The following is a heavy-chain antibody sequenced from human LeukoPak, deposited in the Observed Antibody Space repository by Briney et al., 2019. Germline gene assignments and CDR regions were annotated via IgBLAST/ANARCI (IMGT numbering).Heavy chain of an antibody. D-gene: IGHD5-18*01. CDR1: GFTFSGFA. V-gene: IGHV3-23*01. J-gene: IGHJ4*02. CDR3: ARGYSYGDY. CDR2: IGSDYKT. Sequence: GGSLRLSCAASGFTFSGFAMTWVRQAPGKGLEWVSSIGSDYKTHYADSVKGRFTISRDNSKNTLYLQMNSPRAEDTAVYYCARGYSYGDYWGQGTLVTVSS.